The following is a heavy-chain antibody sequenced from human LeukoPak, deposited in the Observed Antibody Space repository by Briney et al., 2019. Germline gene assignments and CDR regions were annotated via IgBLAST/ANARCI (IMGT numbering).Heavy chain of an antibody. Sequence: PGGSLRLSCAASGFTFSSYAMSWVRQAPGKGLEWVSAISGSGGSTYYADSVKGRFTISRDNSKNTLYLQMNSLRAEDAAVYYCAKIFQSSTVVTPFDYWGQGTLVTVSS. D-gene: IGHD4-23*01. V-gene: IGHV3-23*01. CDR3: AKIFQSSTVVTPFDY. J-gene: IGHJ4*02. CDR1: GFTFSSYA. CDR2: ISGSGGST.